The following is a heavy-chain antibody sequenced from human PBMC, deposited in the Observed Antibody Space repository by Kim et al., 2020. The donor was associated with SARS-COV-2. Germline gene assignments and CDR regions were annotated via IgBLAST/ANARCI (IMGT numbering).Heavy chain of an antibody. CDR3: AKDLRGYSSSWYQFDRLTYYHGMDV. D-gene: IGHD6-13*01. Sequence: GGSLRLSCAASGFTFSSYAMSWVRQAPGKGLEWVSAISGSGGSTYYADSVKGRFTISRDNSKNTLYLQMNSLRAEDTAVYYCAKDLRGYSSSWYQFDRLTYYHGMDVWGQGTTVTVSS. J-gene: IGHJ6*02. CDR2: ISGSGGST. CDR1: GFTFSSYA. V-gene: IGHV3-23*01.